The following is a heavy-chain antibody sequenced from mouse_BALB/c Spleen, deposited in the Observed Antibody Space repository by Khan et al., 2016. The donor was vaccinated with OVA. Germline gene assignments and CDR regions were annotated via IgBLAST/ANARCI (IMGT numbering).Heavy chain of an antibody. CDR1: GFSLITYG. D-gene: IGHD2-12*01. V-gene: IGHV2-4-1*01. Sequence: VQLQQPGPGLVQPSQNLSITCTVTGFSLITYGVHWVRQSPGKGLEWLGVIWSGGSTDYNEAFISRLSITKDNSKSQVFFKMTSLQSDDTAMYYCARNSYRYDFTYWGRGTLVTVSS. CDR2: IWSGGST. CDR3: ARNSYRYDFTY. J-gene: IGHJ3*01.